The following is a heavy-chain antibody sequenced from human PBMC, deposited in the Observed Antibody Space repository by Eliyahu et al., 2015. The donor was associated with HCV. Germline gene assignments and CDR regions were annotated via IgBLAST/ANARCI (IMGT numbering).Heavy chain of an antibody. CDR1: GFPFSXXA. V-gene: IGHV3-23*01. D-gene: IGHD2-2*01. CDR3: AKADVSRFRAYGMDV. CDR2: ISGSGGST. Sequence: EVQLLESGGGLVQPGGSLRLSXXASGFPFSXXAMSWFRRAPGKGREWVXAISGSGGSTYYADXVKGRFTISRDNSKNTLYLQMNSLRAEDTAVYYCAKADVSRFRAYGMDVWGQGTTVTVSS. J-gene: IGHJ6*02.